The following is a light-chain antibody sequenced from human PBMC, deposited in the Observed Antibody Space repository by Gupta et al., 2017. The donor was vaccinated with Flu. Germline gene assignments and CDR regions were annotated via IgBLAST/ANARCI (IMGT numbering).Light chain of an antibody. CDR2: WAS. CDR1: QSVLYSSNNKNY. Sequence: DIVMTQHPDSLAVSLGERATVNCKSSQSVLYSSNNKNYLAWYHHTPGQPPKLLIYWASTRESGVPDRFSGSGSGTDFTLTISSLQVEDVGVYYCQQYYSSPHSFGRETKLEI. J-gene: IGKJ2*03. V-gene: IGKV4-1*01. CDR3: QQYYSSPHS.